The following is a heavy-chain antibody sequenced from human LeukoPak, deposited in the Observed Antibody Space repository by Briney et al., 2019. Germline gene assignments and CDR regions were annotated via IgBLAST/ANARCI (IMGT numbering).Heavy chain of an antibody. CDR2: IYYSGST. CDR3: ARENVIGPQELPNWFDP. CDR1: GGSISSSSYY. D-gene: IGHD1-26*01. Sequence: ASETLSLTCTVSGGSISSSSYYWGWIRQPPGKGLEWIGSIYYSGSTYYNPSLKSRVTISVDTSKNQFSLKLSSVTAADTAVYYCARENVIGPQELPNWFDPWGQGTLVTVSS. J-gene: IGHJ5*02. V-gene: IGHV4-39*07.